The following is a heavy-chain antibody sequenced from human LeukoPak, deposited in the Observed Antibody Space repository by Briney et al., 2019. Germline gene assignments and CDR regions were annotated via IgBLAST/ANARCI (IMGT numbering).Heavy chain of an antibody. Sequence: GSSVKVSCKASGGTFSRYAISWVRQAPGQGLEWMGEIIPIFGTANYAQKFQGRVTITADKSTSTAYMELSSLRSEDTAVYYCARDLGYCSSTSCYNWFDPWGQGTLVTVSS. CDR1: GGTFSRYA. CDR2: IIPIFGTA. CDR3: ARDLGYCSSTSCYNWFDP. J-gene: IGHJ5*02. D-gene: IGHD2-2*01. V-gene: IGHV1-69*06.